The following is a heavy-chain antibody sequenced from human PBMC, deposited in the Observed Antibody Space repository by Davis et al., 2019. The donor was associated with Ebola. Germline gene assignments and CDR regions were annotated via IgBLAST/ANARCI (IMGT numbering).Heavy chain of an antibody. V-gene: IGHV3-20*04. Sequence: GGSLRLSCAASGFTFDDYAITWVCQAPGQRLEWASGISWNGGSTGYADSVKGRFTISRDNAKNSLYLRMNSLRAEDTAVYYCAKSGLSFGVVKYHCGMDVWGKGTTVTVSS. J-gene: IGHJ6*04. D-gene: IGHD3-3*01. CDR1: GFTFDDYA. CDR3: AKSGLSFGVVKYHCGMDV. CDR2: ISWNGGST.